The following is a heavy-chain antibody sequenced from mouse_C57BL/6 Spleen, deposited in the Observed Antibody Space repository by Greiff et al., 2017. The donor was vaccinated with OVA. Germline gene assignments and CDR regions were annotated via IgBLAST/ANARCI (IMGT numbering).Heavy chain of an antibody. V-gene: IGHV1-26*01. D-gene: IGHD1-1*01. Sequence: VQLQQSGPELVKPGASVKLSCKASGYTFTDYYMNWVKQSHGKSLEWIGDINPNNGGTSYNQKFKGKATLTVDKSSSTAYMELRSLTSADSAVYYCAILHYAMDYWGQGTSVTVSS. CDR1: GYTFTDYY. J-gene: IGHJ4*01. CDR3: AILHYAMDY. CDR2: INPNNGGT.